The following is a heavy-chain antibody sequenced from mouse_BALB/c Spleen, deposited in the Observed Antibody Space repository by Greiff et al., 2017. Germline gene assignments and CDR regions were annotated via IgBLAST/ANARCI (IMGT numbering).Heavy chain of an antibody. CDR3: ARSRYYGSSLDY. V-gene: IGHV3-2*02. D-gene: IGHD1-1*01. J-gene: IGHJ2*01. Sequence: EVQLQESGPGLVKPSQSLSLTCTVTGYSITSDYAWNWIRQFPGNKLEWMGYISYSGSTSYNPSLKSRISITRDTSKNQFFLQLNSVTTEDTATYYCARSRYYGSSLDYWGQGTTLTVSS. CDR1: GYSITSDYA. CDR2: ISYSGST.